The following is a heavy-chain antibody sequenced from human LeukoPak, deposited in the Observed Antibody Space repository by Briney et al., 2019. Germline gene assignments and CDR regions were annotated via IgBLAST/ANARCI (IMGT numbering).Heavy chain of an antibody. CDR2: MNPNSGNT. CDR1: GYTFTSYD. CDR3: TTVAPAGQYDY. V-gene: IGHV1-8*03. D-gene: IGHD6-13*01. Sequence: ASVKVSCKASGYTFTSYDINWVRQATGQGLEWMGWMNPNSGNTGYAQKFQGRVTITRNTSISTAYMELNSLKIEDTAVYYCTTVAPAGQYDYWGQGTLVTVSS. J-gene: IGHJ4*02.